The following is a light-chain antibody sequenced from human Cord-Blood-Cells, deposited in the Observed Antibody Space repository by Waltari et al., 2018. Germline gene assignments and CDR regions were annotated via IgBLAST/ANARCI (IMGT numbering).Light chain of an antibody. CDR2: SSA. Sequence: DIQMTQSPSSLSASVGDRVTITWRARQGSSNYIALYQQKPGKVPKLLSYSSATLQSGVPSRFSGSGSATDFTHSNCCLHPGGGASDYCQKYNMAPPGTFGQKTKVEI. V-gene: IGKV1-27*01. J-gene: IGKJ1*01. CDR3: QKYNMAPPGT. CDR1: QGSSNY.